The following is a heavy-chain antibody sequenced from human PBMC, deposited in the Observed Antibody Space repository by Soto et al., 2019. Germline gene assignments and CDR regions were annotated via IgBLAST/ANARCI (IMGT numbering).Heavy chain of an antibody. CDR3: AREDYYDTGYYVV. V-gene: IGHV4-4*07. CDR2: IYTSGTT. CDR1: GRSMSGYY. Sequence: PSETLSLTCTVSGRSMSGYYWSWIRQPAGERLEWIGRIYTSGTTDFNPSLKGRVTMSVDTSKNQFSLKLTSVTAADTALYYCAREDYYDTGYYVVWGQGNQVTVSS. J-gene: IGHJ4*02. D-gene: IGHD3-9*01.